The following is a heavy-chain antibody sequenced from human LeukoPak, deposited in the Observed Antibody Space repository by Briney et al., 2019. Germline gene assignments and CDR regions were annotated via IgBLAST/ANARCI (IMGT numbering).Heavy chain of an antibody. CDR1: GFTFINFG. CDR2: ISGSGGST. J-gene: IGHJ4*02. V-gene: IGHV3-23*01. Sequence: GGSLRLSCAASGFTFINFGMSWIRQAPGKGLEWVSDISGSGGSTYYADSVKGRFTISRDNSKNTLYLQMNSLRAEDTAVYYCAKESSGGWYFDYWGQGTLVTVSS. D-gene: IGHD6-19*01. CDR3: AKESSGGWYFDY.